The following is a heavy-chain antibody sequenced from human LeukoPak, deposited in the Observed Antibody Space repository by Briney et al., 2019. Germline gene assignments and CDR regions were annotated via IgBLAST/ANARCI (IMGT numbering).Heavy chain of an antibody. D-gene: IGHD3-10*01. Sequence: SETLSHTCSVSGYSITSGYYWGWIRQPPGKGLEWIGSIYHSGSTFYNPSLKSRVTISVDPSKNQFSLKLSSVIVADTAVYYCARDQDYYGSGSYSPDHWGQGILVTVSS. CDR1: GYSITSGYY. J-gene: IGHJ5*02. CDR3: ARDQDYYGSGSYSPDH. V-gene: IGHV4-38-2*02. CDR2: IYHSGST.